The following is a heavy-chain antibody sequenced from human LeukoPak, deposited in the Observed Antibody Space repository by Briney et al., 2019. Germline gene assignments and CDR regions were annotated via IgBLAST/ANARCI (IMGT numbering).Heavy chain of an antibody. D-gene: IGHD4-17*01. Sequence: SETLSLTCVVYGGSFSGYYWTWIRQPPGKGLEWIGEINDSGSSNYNPSLKSRITMSVDTSENQISLKLSSVTAADTAVYYCARDGGDYDTGNWFDPWGQGTLVTVSS. J-gene: IGHJ5*02. CDR3: ARDGGDYDTGNWFDP. CDR2: INDSGSS. V-gene: IGHV4-34*10. CDR1: GGSFSGYY.